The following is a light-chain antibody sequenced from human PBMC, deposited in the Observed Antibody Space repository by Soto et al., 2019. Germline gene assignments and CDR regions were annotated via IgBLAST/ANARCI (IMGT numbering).Light chain of an antibody. V-gene: IGKV3-20*01. J-gene: IGKJ2*03. CDR1: QSVNRDY. CDR2: GAS. Sequence: EIVLTQSPGTLSLSPGERATLSCRTSQSVNRDYFAWYQQKAGQTPRHLIYGASNRTTGIPDRFTGTGSGTDFSLTISSLEPADSAVFYCQQYSTPPRMYSFGQGTKLEI. CDR3: QQYSTPPRMYS.